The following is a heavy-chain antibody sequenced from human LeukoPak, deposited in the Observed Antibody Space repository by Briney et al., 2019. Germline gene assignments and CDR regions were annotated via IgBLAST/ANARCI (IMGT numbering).Heavy chain of an antibody. CDR2: ISYDGSNK. J-gene: IGHJ4*02. CDR1: GFTFSSYA. V-gene: IGHV3-30*04. D-gene: IGHD1-26*01. CDR3: AREEVREGYFDY. Sequence: GGSLRLSCAASGFTFSSYAMHWVRQAPGKGLEWVAVISYDGSNKYYADSVKGRFTISRDNSKNTLYLQMNSLRAEDTAVYYCAREEVREGYFDYWGQGTLVTVSS.